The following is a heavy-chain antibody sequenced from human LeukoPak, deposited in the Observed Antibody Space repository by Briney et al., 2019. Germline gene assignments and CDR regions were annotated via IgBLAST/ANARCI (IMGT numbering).Heavy chain of an antibody. Sequence: GGSLRLSCAASGFTFSSYWMSWFRQIPGKGLEWLGNIKTDGSEKYYLDSVRGRLTISRDNAKNSLFLQMNSLRGEDTAVYYCALDRIAVAGLGDYWGQGTLVTVSS. D-gene: IGHD6-19*01. CDR3: ALDRIAVAGLGDY. J-gene: IGHJ4*02. CDR2: IKTDGSEK. CDR1: GFTFSSYW. V-gene: IGHV3-7*01.